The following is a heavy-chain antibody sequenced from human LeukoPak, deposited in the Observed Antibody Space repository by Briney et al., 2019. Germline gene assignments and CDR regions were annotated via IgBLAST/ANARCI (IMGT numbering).Heavy chain of an antibody. CDR2: MNPNSGNT. V-gene: IGHV1-8*03. Sequence: ASVKVSCKASGYTFTSYDINWVRQATGQGLEWMGWMNPNSGNTGYAQKFQGRVTITRNTSISTAYMELSSLRSDDTAVYYCARDSTVGLYYFDYWGQGTLVTVSS. D-gene: IGHD4-11*01. J-gene: IGHJ4*02. CDR3: ARDSTVGLYYFDY. CDR1: GYTFTSYD.